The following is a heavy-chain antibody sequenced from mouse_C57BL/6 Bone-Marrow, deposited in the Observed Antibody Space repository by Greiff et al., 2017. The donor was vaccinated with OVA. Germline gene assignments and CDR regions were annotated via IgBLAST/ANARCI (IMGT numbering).Heavy chain of an antibody. D-gene: IGHD1-1*01. J-gene: IGHJ2*01. CDR2: IYPSDSET. V-gene: IGHV1-61*01. Sequence: QVQLQQPGAELVRPGSSVKLSCKASGYTFTSYWMDWVKQRPGQGLEWIGNIYPSDSETHYNQKFKDKATLTVDKSSSTAYMQLSSLTSEDSAVYYCASGDYYCGSSSYFDYWGQGTTLTVSS. CDR1: GYTFTSYW. CDR3: ASGDYYCGSSSYFDY.